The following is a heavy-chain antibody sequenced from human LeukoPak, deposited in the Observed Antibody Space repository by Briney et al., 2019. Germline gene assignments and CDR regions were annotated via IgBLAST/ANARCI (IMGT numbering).Heavy chain of an antibody. J-gene: IGHJ4*02. CDR1: RDSISNYS. CDR3: ARKLRARSYYFDY. Sequence: SETLSLTCTVSRDSISNYSWSWIRQPPGRGLEWIGTISYSGSANYNPSLKSRVTISMDTSRNQFSLKLSSVTAADTAVYYCARKLRARSYYFDYWGQGTLATVSS. CDR2: ISYSGSA. V-gene: IGHV4-59*08.